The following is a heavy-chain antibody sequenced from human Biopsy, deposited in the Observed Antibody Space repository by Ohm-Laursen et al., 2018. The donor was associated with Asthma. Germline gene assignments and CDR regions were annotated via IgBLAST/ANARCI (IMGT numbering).Heavy chain of an antibody. CDR2: HDHEEGGA. J-gene: IGHJ4*02. CDR1: GYSLTDLS. D-gene: IGHD4-17*01. V-gene: IGHV1-24*01. CDR3: ASDFPKDYVRYNFQF. Sequence: SVKVSCKISGYSLTDLSMHWVRQAPGQGLEWMGGHDHEEGGAVNARRFQGRVTMTEDTSTDTAYMELSSLSSDDAAVYYCASDFPKDYVRYNFQFWGQGTLVTVSS.